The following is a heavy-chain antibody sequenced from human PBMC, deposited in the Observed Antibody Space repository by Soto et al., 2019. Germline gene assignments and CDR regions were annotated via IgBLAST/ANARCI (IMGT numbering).Heavy chain of an antibody. CDR2: INAGNGNT. Sequence: QVQLVQSGAEEKKPGASVKVSCKASGYTFTSYGLHWVRQAPGQRLEWMGWINAGNGNTKYSQKFQGRVTITRDTSASTVDRGRSSLRSEDTVVYYCASHHLGATPYGTDVWGQGTTVTVSS. CDR3: ASHHLGATPYGTDV. D-gene: IGHD1-26*01. CDR1: GYTFTSYG. J-gene: IGHJ6*02. V-gene: IGHV1-3*05.